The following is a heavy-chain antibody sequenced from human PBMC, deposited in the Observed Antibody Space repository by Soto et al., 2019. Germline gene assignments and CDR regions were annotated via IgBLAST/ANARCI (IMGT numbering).Heavy chain of an antibody. J-gene: IGHJ5*02. V-gene: IGHV1-18*01. CDR2: ISAYNGNT. D-gene: IGHD3-3*01. CDR1: GHTFTSYG. CDR3: ARSTRNYDFWSGYSNNWFDP. Sequence: GASVKVSCKASGHTFTSYGISWVRQAPGQGLEWMGWISAYNGNTNYAQKLQGRVTMTTDTSTSTAYMELRSLRSDDTAVYYCARSTRNYDFWSGYSNNWFDPWGQGTLVTVSS.